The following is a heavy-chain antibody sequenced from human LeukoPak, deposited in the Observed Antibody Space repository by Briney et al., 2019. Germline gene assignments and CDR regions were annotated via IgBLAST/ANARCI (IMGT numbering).Heavy chain of an antibody. Sequence: ASVKVSCKASGYTFTGYYMHWVRQAPGQGLEWMGWINPNSGGTNYAQKFQGRVTMTRDTSISTAYMELSRLRSDDTAVYYCARPPWYSSGWPQDDAFDIWGQGTMVTVSS. J-gene: IGHJ3*02. D-gene: IGHD6-19*01. CDR2: INPNSGGT. CDR1: GYTFTGYY. V-gene: IGHV1-2*02. CDR3: ARPPWYSSGWPQDDAFDI.